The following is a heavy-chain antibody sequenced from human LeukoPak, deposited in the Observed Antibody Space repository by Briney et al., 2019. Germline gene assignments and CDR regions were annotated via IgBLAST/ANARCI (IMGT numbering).Heavy chain of an antibody. J-gene: IGHJ3*02. CDR3: ARRKEGNRYFDWSYAFDI. V-gene: IGHV3-48*03. D-gene: IGHD3-9*01. CDR1: GFTFSSYE. CDR2: ISSSDSTI. Sequence: GGSLRLSCAASGFTFSSYEMNWVRQAPGKGLEWVSYISSSDSTIYYADSVKGRFTISRDNSKNTLYLQMHSLRAEDTAVYYCARRKEGNRYFDWSYAFDIWGQGTMVTVSS.